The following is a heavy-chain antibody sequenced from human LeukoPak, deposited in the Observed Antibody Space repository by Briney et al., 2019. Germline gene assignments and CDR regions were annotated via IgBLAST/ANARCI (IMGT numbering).Heavy chain of an antibody. CDR1: GFTFSSYA. CDR2: IKQDGSEK. Sequence: KPGGSLRLSCAASGFTFSSYAMSWVRQAPGKGLEWVANIKQDGSEKYYVDSVKGRFTISRDNAKNSLYLQMNSLRAEDTAVYYCARGSDEQWKEYYFDYWGQGTLVTVSS. J-gene: IGHJ4*02. D-gene: IGHD6-19*01. V-gene: IGHV3-7*01. CDR3: ARGSDEQWKEYYFDY.